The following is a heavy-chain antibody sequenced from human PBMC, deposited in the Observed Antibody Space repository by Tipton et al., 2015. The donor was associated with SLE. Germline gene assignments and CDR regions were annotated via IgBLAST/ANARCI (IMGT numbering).Heavy chain of an antibody. J-gene: IGHJ2*01. CDR1: GFTFDDYT. CDR3: AKDFRRNWYFDL. Sequence: SLRLPCAASGFTFDDYTMHWVRQAPGKGLEWVSLISWDGGSTYYADSLKGRFTISRDNSKNSLYLQMNSLRTEDTALYYCAKDFRRNWYFDLWGRGTLVTVSS. V-gene: IGHV3-43*01. D-gene: IGHD3-10*01. CDR2: ISWDGGST.